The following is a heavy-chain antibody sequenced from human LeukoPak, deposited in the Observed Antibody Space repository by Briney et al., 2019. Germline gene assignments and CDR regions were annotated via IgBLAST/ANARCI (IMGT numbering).Heavy chain of an antibody. D-gene: IGHD2-2*01. CDR1: GFTFSSYA. J-gene: IGHJ4*02. CDR3: AKLHLPDIVVVPGDFDY. Sequence: GGSLGLSCAASGFTFSSYAMSWVRQAPGKGLEWVSAISGSGGSTYYADSVKGRFTISRDNPKNTLYLQMNSLRAEDTAVYYCAKLHLPDIVVVPGDFDYWGQGTLVTVSS. V-gene: IGHV3-23*01. CDR2: ISGSGGST.